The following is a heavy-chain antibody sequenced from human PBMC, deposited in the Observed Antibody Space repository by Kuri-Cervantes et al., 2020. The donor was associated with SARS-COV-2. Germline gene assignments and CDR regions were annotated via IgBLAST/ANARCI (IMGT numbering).Heavy chain of an antibody. J-gene: IGHJ4*02. CDR3: AREYSSGQSRGEIDY. CDR1: GFTFSSYA. D-gene: IGHD6-19*01. Sequence: GGSLRLSCAASGFTFSSYAMHWVRQAPGKGLEWVAVIWYDGSNKYYADSVKGRFTISRDNSKNTLYLQMNSLRAEDTAVYYCAREYSSGQSRGEIDYWGQGTLVTVSS. V-gene: IGHV3-33*08. CDR2: IWYDGSNK.